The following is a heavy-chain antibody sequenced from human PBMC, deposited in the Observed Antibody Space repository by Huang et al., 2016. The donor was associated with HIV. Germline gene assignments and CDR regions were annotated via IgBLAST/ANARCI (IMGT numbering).Heavy chain of an antibody. Sequence: QVRLEQWGPNLLKPSDTLSLKCAVYGGSFSDYFWPWIRQSPVKGLEWIGEVNQRGSATHNPSLRSRVSMSIDSSKNQFYLNLTSVTAADTAVYFCARPKMTATPSDSSWSYFDFWGRGTPVTVSS. V-gene: IGHV4-34*01. J-gene: IGHJ4*02. D-gene: IGHD3-10*01. CDR2: VNQRGSA. CDR1: GGSFSDYF. CDR3: ARPKMTATPSDSSWSYFDF.